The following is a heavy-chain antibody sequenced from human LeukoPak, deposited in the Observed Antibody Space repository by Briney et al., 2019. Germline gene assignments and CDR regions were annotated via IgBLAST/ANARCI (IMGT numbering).Heavy chain of an antibody. J-gene: IGHJ4*02. CDR2: ISCSGCST. CDR3: AKATYYFDY. CDR1: GFTFSSYA. V-gene: IGHV3-23*01. Sequence: GGSLRLSRAFCGFTFSSYAMSWVPRAPGKGREWGSAISCSGCSTYYADSVKGRFTIPRDNSKNTLYLHMSSLRAEETAVYYCAKATYYFDYWGQGTLVTVSS.